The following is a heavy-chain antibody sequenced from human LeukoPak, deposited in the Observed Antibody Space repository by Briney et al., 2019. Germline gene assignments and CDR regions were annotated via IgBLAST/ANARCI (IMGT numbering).Heavy chain of an antibody. Sequence: SETLSLTCTVSGSSVGTTHSWGWIRQSPGKGLEWIGTIYHRGNTYYSSSLKSRVTISIDTSKNQFSLKLKSVTAADTAVYYCGRHDDYSDSSGSPYYFDYWGQGSLVTVSS. CDR1: GSSVGTTHS. CDR2: IYHRGNT. CDR3: GRHDDYSDSSGSPYYFDY. D-gene: IGHD3-22*01. V-gene: IGHV4-38-2*02. J-gene: IGHJ4*02.